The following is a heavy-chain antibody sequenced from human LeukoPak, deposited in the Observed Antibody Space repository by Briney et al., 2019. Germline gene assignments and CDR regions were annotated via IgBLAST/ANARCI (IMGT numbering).Heavy chain of an antibody. Sequence: SETLSLTCADYGGSFSGYYWSWLRQPPGKGLEWIGEINHSGSTNYNPSLKSRVTISVDTSKNQFSLKLSSVTAADTAVYYCAREDDREYYDSSGYFLWGQGTLVTVSS. J-gene: IGHJ4*02. CDR1: GGSFSGYY. V-gene: IGHV4-34*01. CDR2: INHSGST. D-gene: IGHD3-22*01. CDR3: AREDDREYYDSSGYFL.